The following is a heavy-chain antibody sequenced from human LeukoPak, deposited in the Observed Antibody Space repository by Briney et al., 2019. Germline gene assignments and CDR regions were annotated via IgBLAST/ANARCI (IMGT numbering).Heavy chain of an antibody. CDR2: ISSNGGST. V-gene: IGHV3-64*01. CDR3: ARGFPSPDKRPC. Sequence: GGSVRLSCAASGFTFSSYAMHWVRQAPGKGLEYVSAISSNGGSTYYANSVKGRFTISRDNSKNTLHLQVGSLRAEDMAVYYCARGFPSPDKRPCWGQGTLVTVSS. D-gene: IGHD3-10*01. CDR1: GFTFSSYA. J-gene: IGHJ4*02.